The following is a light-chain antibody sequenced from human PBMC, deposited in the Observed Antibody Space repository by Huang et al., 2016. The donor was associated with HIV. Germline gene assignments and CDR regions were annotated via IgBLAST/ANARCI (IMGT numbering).Light chain of an antibody. CDR3: HQYNNWPPFT. CDR2: AAS. J-gene: IGKJ2*01. Sequence: EIVMTQSPATLSVSPGERAILSCRASQSVSRNLAWYQQKSGQAPRLLIYAASTRATVSTARFSGSGSGTDITLNISSLQSEDFAVYYCHQYNNWPPFTFGQGTEVEIK. V-gene: IGKV3-15*01. CDR1: QSVSRN.